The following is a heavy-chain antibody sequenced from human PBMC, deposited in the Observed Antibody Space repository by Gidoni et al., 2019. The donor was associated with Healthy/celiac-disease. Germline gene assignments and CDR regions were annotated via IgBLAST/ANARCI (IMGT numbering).Heavy chain of an antibody. CDR1: GGTFSSYA. V-gene: IGHV1-69*01. J-gene: IGHJ4*02. D-gene: IGHD5-18*01. CDR2: IITIFGTA. CDR3: AVPHVDTAMAQLFDY. Sequence: QVQLVQSGAEVKKPGSSVKVSCKASGGTFSSYAISWVRQAPAKGLEWMGGIITIFGTANYTQKFQGRVTITEDESTSTAYMELSSLRSEDTAVYYCAVPHVDTAMAQLFDYWGQGTLVTVSS.